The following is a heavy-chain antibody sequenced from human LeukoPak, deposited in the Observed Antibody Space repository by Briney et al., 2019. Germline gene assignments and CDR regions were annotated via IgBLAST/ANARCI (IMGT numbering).Heavy chain of an antibody. V-gene: IGHV4-4*07. D-gene: IGHD5-18*01. CDR3: ARDGYTYGYTCFDN. CDR2: IDASGDT. J-gene: IGHJ4*02. Sequence: SETLSLTCTVSGGSISSYYWSWIRRPAGKGLEWSGRIDASGDTNYNPSLKSRVTMSVDTSKNQFSLKMSSVTAADTAVYYCARDGYTYGYTCFDNWGQGTLVTVSS. CDR1: GGSISSYY.